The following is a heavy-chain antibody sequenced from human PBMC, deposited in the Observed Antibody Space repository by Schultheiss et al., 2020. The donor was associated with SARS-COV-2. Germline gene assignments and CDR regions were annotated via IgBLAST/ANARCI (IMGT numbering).Heavy chain of an antibody. J-gene: IGHJ4*02. D-gene: IGHD3/OR15-3a*01. CDR3: ASSVVTGGAYDF. V-gene: IGHV3-53*01. CDR1: GFTVSSRY. Sequence: GGSLRLSCAASGFTVSSRYMTWVRHAPGKGLEWVSVIYNGGTALYAESVKGRFTISRDNSKNTVYLQMNSLRSEDTAVYHCASSVVTGGAYDFWGQGTQVTVSS. CDR2: IYNGGTA.